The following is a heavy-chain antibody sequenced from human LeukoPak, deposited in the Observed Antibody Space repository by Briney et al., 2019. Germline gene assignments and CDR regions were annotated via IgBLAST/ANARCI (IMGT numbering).Heavy chain of an antibody. CDR2: INPNSGGT. Sequence: AASVTVSCKASGYTFIGYYMHWVRQAPGQGLEWMGWINPNSGGTYYTQKFQGRVTMTRDTFISTAYMELSSLRSDDTAVYYCARGGYSGTEKPNDYWGQGTLVTVSS. V-gene: IGHV1-2*02. J-gene: IGHJ4*02. D-gene: IGHD1-26*01. CDR3: ARGGYSGTEKPNDY. CDR1: GYTFIGYY.